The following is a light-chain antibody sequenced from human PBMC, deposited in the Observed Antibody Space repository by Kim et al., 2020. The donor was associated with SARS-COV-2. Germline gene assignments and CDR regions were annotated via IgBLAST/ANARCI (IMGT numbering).Light chain of an antibody. Sequence: SSELTQDPAVSAALGQTVRITCQGDSLRSYFASWYQQKPGQAPVLVFYGKNNRPSGIPDRFSGSYSGNTASLTITAAQAEDEADYYCNSRESSANHWMFGGGTQLTVL. V-gene: IGLV3-19*01. CDR1: SLRSYF. CDR2: GKN. J-gene: IGLJ3*02. CDR3: NSRESSANHWM.